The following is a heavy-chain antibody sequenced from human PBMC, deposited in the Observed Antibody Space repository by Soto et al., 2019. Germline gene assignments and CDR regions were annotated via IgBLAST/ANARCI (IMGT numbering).Heavy chain of an antibody. J-gene: IGHJ4*02. D-gene: IGHD4-4*01. CDR2: IYYSGYT. Sequence: SETLSLTCTVSGGSISSSSYYWGWIRQPPGKGLEWIGSIYYSGYTYYNPSLKSRVTISVDTSKNQFSLKLSSVTAADTAVHYCARGTSNSSWKFDYWVQGILVT. CDR3: ARGTSNSSWKFDY. V-gene: IGHV4-39*07. CDR1: GGSISSSSYY.